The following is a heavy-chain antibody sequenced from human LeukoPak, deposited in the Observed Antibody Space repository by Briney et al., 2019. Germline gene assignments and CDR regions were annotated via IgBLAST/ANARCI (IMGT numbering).Heavy chain of an antibody. J-gene: IGHJ5*02. CDR1: GFTFSGYA. V-gene: IGHV3-30-3*02. D-gene: IGHD6-6*01. CDR3: AKSPYSTSSMAWFDP. CDR2: ISYDGSNK. Sequence: PGGSLRLSCAASGFTFSGYAMHWVRQAPGKGLEWVAVISYDGSNKYYADSVKGRFTISRDNSNNRLYLQMNSLRAEDTAVYYCAKSPYSTSSMAWFDPWGQGTLVTVSS.